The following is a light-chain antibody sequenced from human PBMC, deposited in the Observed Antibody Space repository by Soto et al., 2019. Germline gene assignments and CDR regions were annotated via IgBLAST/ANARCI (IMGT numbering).Light chain of an antibody. V-gene: IGKV3-20*01. J-gene: IGKJ4*01. Sequence: EIVLTQSPGTLSLSPGERATLSCRASQSVSSSYLAWYQQKPGQAPRLLIYGASSRATGIPDRFSGNGSGTDFNFTISRLEPEDFAVYYCQQYGTSPLTFGGGTKVDIK. CDR1: QSVSSSY. CDR3: QQYGTSPLT. CDR2: GAS.